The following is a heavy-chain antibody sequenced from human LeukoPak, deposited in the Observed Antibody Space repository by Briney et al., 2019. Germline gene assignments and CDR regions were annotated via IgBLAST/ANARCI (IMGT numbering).Heavy chain of an antibody. CDR3: AKGDYYDFDY. J-gene: IGHJ4*02. CDR2: ITSGVGIT. Sequence: PGGSLRPSCAASGFTFSNYGMNWVRQAPGKGLEWVSIITSGVGITYYADSVKGRFTISRDNSKNTLYLQMNSLRAEDTAVYYCAKGDYYDFDYWGQGTLVTVSS. V-gene: IGHV3-23*01. D-gene: IGHD3-10*01. CDR1: GFTFSNYG.